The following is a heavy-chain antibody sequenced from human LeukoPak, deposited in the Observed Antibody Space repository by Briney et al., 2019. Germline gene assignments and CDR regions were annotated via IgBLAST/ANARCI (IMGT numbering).Heavy chain of an antibody. CDR1: GYTFTRYG. CDR2: ISPYNGNT. J-gene: IGHJ4*02. Sequence: ASVKVSCKTSGYTFTRYGISWVRQAHGQGLEWMGRISPYNGNTKYAQRFQGRVIMTTDTSTSTAYMELRSLRSDDTAVYYCARERESAVYLETCDYWGQGTLVTASS. CDR3: ARERESAVYLETCDY. D-gene: IGHD1-20*01. V-gene: IGHV1-18*01.